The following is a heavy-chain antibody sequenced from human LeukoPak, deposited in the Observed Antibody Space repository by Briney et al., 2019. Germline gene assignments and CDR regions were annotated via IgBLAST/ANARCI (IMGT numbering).Heavy chain of an antibody. CDR1: GYTFTGYY. J-gene: IGHJ4*02. D-gene: IGHD1-26*01. CDR2: INPNSGGT. V-gene: IGHV1-2*02. CDR3: ARVPGGSSIDY. Sequence: ASVKVSCKASGYTFTGYYMHWVRQAPGQGLEWMGWINPNSGGTNYAQKFQGRVTMTRDTSISTAYMELRSLRSDDTAVYYCARVPGGSSIDYWGQGTLVTVSS.